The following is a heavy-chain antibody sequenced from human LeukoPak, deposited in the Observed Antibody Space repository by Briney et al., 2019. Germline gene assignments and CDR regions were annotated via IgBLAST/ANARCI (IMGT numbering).Heavy chain of an antibody. CDR3: ARVRTGCSMRFDY. Sequence: SETLSLTCTVSGYSISSGYYWGWIRQPPGKGLEWIGSIYHSGSTYYNPSLESRVTISVDTSKNQFSLKLSSVTAADTAAYYCARVRTGCSMRFDYWGQGTLVTVSS. CDR1: GYSISSGYY. V-gene: IGHV4-38-2*02. J-gene: IGHJ4*02. D-gene: IGHD2-2*01. CDR2: IYHSGST.